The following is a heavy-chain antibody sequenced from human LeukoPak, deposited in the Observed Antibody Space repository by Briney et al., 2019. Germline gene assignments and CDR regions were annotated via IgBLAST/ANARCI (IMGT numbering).Heavy chain of an antibody. CDR3: ARIVVPAAIHPLHDAFDI. J-gene: IGHJ3*02. CDR1: GGSISSYY. Sequence: SETLSLTCTVSGGSISSYYWSWIRQPPGKGLEWIGSIYYSGSTYYNPSLKSRVTISVDTSKNQFSLKLSSVTAADTAVYYCARIVVPAAIHPLHDAFDIWGQGTMVTVSS. CDR2: IYYSGST. D-gene: IGHD2-2*02. V-gene: IGHV4-39*01.